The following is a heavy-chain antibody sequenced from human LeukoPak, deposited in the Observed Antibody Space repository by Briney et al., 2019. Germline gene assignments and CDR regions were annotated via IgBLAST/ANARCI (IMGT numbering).Heavy chain of an antibody. J-gene: IGHJ4*02. Sequence: PGGSLRLSCAASGFTFSNYWMHWVRQAPGKGLVWVSRINTDGSRTTYADSVRGRFTISRDNAKNTLYLQMNTLRAEDTAVYYCARSAGMVDYWGQGTLVIVSS. CDR3: ARSAGMVDY. V-gene: IGHV3-74*01. CDR1: GFTFSNYW. CDR2: INTDGSRT.